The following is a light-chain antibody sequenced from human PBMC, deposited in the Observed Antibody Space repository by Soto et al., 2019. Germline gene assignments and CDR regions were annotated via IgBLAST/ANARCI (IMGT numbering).Light chain of an antibody. CDR2: DAS. Sequence: DIPMTQSPSTLSASVGDRVTITCRASQTIGTWLAWYQHKPGKAPKLLIYDASSLESGVPSRFSGSGSGTEFTLTISSLQPDDFATYYCQHYNSYSGTFGQGTKVEI. CDR1: QTIGTW. J-gene: IGKJ1*01. CDR3: QHYNSYSGT. V-gene: IGKV1-5*01.